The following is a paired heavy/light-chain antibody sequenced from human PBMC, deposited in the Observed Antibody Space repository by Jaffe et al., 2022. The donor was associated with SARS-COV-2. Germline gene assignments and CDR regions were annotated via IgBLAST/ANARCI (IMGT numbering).Light chain of an antibody. Sequence: DIVMTQSPDSLAVSLGERATINCKSSQSVLHSSNNKNYLAWYQQKPGQPPKLLIHWASTRESGVPDRFSGSGSGTDFTLTISSLQAEDVAVYFCQQHYNTPPAFGQGTKVEIK. J-gene: IGKJ1*01. CDR2: WAS. V-gene: IGKV4-1*01. CDR1: QSVLHSSNNKNY. CDR3: QQHYNTPPA.
Heavy chain of an antibody. CDR3: ARDSSTWYGNWFDP. J-gene: IGHJ5*02. D-gene: IGHD6-13*01. CDR1: GYSISRGYH. Sequence: QVQLQESGPGLVKPSETLSLTCSVSGYSISRGYHWGWIRQSPGKGLEWIGSISQSGSTHYNPSLKSRVTISVETSRNQFSLKLSSVTAADTAVYYCARDSSTWYGNWFDPWGQGTLVTVSS. CDR2: ISQSGST. V-gene: IGHV4-38-2*02.